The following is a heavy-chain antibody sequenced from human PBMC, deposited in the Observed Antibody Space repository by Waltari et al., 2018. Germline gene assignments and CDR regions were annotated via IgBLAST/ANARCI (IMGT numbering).Heavy chain of an antibody. CDR2: ISSGSSYI. J-gene: IGHJ4*02. CDR3: ARGSFGGVVSLFDY. CDR1: GFTFSSYS. V-gene: IGHV3-21*01. Sequence: EVQLVESGGGLVKPGGSLRLSCAASGFTFSSYSMNWVRQAPGKGREWVSSISSGSSYIYYAYSVKCRFTISRDNAKNSLYLQMNSLRAEDTAVYYCARGSFGGVVSLFDYWGQGTLVTVSS. D-gene: IGHD3-16*01.